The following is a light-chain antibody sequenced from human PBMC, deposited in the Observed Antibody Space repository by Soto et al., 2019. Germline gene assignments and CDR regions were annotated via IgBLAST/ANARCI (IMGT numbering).Light chain of an antibody. CDR3: QQYNSFPLT. CDR2: TAS. CDR1: QSIRSW. J-gene: IGKJ4*01. Sequence: DIPMTQSPSTLSASVGDTVTITCRASQSIRSWLAWYQQIPGKAPKLLIYTASSLEGGVPSRFSGSGSGTEFTLTISGLQPDDFATYFCQQYNSFPLTFGGGTKVENK. V-gene: IGKV1-5*01.